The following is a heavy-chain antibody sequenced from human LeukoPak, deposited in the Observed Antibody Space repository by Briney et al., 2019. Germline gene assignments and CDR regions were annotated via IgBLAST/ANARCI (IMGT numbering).Heavy chain of an antibody. D-gene: IGHD6-19*01. CDR2: ISTNTGNP. Sequence: GASVKVSCKASGYTFTSYAMNWVRQAPGQGLEWMGWISTNTGNPTYAQGFTGRFVFSLDTSVSTAYLQISSLKAEDTAVYYCARGGSPPNYYYYGMDVWGQGTTVTVSS. V-gene: IGHV7-4-1*02. J-gene: IGHJ6*02. CDR3: ARGGSPPNYYYYGMDV. CDR1: GYTFTSYA.